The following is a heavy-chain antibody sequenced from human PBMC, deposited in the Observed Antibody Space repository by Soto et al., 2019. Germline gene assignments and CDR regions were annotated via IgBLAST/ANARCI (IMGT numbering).Heavy chain of an antibody. V-gene: IGHV4-59*01. CDR2: IYFSGST. CDR3: AIESLVQLAFDY. Sequence: PSETLSLTCTVSGGSFSSYYWSWIRQPPGKGLEWIGYIYFSGSTNYNPSLKSRVTISVDTSRSQFSLRLSSVTAADTAVYYCAIESLVQLAFDYWSQAPLLTVSS. CDR1: GGSFSSYY. D-gene: IGHD6-13*01. J-gene: IGHJ4*02.